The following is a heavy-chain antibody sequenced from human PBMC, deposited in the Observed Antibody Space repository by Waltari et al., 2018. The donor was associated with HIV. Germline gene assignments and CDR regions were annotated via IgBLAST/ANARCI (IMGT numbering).Heavy chain of an antibody. Sequence: EVQLVESGGGLVRPGESLRLSCTGPAFDSSNNTVTWVRQAPGKGLEWVASISRRREFKHYQDSVKGRFSIATDKAKKSVFLEMKNLRADDTAVYFCAGRVASTGGMDVWGQGTTVTV. V-gene: IGHV3-21*02. CDR1: AFDSSNNT. CDR2: ISRRREFK. D-gene: IGHD7-27*01. J-gene: IGHJ6*02. CDR3: AGRVASTGGMDV.